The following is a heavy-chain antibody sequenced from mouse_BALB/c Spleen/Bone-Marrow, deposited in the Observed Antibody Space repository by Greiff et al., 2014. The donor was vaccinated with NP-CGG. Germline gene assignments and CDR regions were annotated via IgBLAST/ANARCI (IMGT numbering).Heavy chain of an antibody. Sequence: EVMLVESGGDLVKPGGSLKLSCAASGFTFSTYGMSWVRQTPDKRLEWVATISSGGGYTYYPDSVKGRFTITRDNAKNTEYLQMSSLKSEDTAMYNCTRQSNWDHYAMDYWGQGTSVTVSS. CDR2: ISSGGGYT. J-gene: IGHJ4*01. V-gene: IGHV5-6*02. CDR3: TRQSNWDHYAMDY. CDR1: GFTFSTYG. D-gene: IGHD4-1*01.